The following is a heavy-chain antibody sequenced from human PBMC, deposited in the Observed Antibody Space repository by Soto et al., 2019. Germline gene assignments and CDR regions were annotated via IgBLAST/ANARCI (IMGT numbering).Heavy chain of an antibody. CDR1: GGSISSSSYY. CDR2: IYYSGST. D-gene: IGHD3-22*01. Sequence: PSETLSLTCTVSGGSISSSSYYWGWIRQPPGKGLEWIGSIYYSGSTYYNPSLKSRVTISVDTSKNQFSLKLSSVTAADTAVYYCARQVYYDSSGPTGLDYWGQGTLVTVSS. J-gene: IGHJ4*02. CDR3: ARQVYYDSSGPTGLDY. V-gene: IGHV4-39*01.